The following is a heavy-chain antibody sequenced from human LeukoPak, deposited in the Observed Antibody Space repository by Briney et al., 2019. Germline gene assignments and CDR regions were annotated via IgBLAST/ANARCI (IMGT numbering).Heavy chain of an antibody. V-gene: IGHV3-48*02. CDR1: GFTFSTFS. CDR2: ISGGSSNI. Sequence: PGGSLRLSCATSGFTFSTFSMNWVRQAPGKGLEWVSYISGGSSNINYADSVKGRYTISRDNAKNSLYLQINSLRDEDTAVYYCARILSGSGSFGAFDIWGRGTMVSVSS. J-gene: IGHJ3*02. D-gene: IGHD3-10*01. CDR3: ARILSGSGSFGAFDI.